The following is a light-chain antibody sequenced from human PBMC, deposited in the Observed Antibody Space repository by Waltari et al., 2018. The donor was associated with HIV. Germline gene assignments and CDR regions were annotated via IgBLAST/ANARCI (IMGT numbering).Light chain of an antibody. CDR2: GAS. Sequence: EIVMTQSPATLSVSPGERATLSCRASQSVGSNLAWYQHKPGQAPRLLIYGASTRATGIPTRFSGSESGTEFTLTISSLQSEDFAVYYCQQYNNWPPWTFGQGTKVEIK. CDR1: QSVGSN. J-gene: IGKJ1*01. V-gene: IGKV3-15*01. CDR3: QQYNNWPPWT.